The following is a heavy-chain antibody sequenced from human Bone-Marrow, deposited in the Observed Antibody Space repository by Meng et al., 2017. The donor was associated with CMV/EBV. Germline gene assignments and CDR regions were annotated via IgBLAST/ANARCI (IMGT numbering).Heavy chain of an antibody. D-gene: IGHD3-16*01. J-gene: IGHJ4*02. V-gene: IGHV3-30*02. CDR2: LRYDGSNK. CDR3: VQTLY. Sequence: GESLKISCAASGFTFSNYGMHWVRQAPGKGLEWVAFLRYDGSNKYYADSVKGRFTISRDNSKNTLYLQMNNLRAEDTAIYYCVQTLYWGQGTLVTVSS. CDR1: GFTFSNYG.